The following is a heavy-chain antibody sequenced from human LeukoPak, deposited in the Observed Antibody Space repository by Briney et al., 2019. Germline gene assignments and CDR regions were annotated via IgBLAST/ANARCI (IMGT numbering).Heavy chain of an antibody. V-gene: IGHV3-11*03. CDR3: AAGGNFVS. J-gene: IGHJ4*02. CDR2: ISSSSSYR. Sequence: GGSLCHSCAASGFTFSDYYMSWIGQAPGKGLEWVSYISSSSSYRKYADSVKGRFTISRDNAKNSLYLQMNSLRAEDTAVYYCAAGGNFVSWGERTLVTVSS. CDR1: GFTFSDYY. D-gene: IGHD4-23*01.